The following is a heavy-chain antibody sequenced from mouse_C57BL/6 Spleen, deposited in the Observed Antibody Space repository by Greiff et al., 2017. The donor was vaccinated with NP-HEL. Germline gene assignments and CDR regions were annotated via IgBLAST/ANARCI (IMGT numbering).Heavy chain of an antibody. D-gene: IGHD2-4*01. CDR3: ARSDYDGAMDY. CDR2: IYPGDGDT. V-gene: IGHV1-82*01. J-gene: IGHJ4*01. Sequence: QVQLQQSGPELVKPGASVKISCKASGYAFSSSWMNWVKQRPGKGLEWIGRIYPGDGDTNYNGKFKGKATLTADKSSSTAYMQLSSLTSEDSAVYFCARSDYDGAMDYWGQGTSVTVSS. CDR1: GYAFSSSW.